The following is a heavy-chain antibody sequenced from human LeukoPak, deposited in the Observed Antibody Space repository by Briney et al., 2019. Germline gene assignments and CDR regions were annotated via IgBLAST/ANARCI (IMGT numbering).Heavy chain of an antibody. J-gene: IGHJ4*02. V-gene: IGHV3-7*01. D-gene: IGHD1-26*01. CDR1: GFTFSTYW. CDR3: ARDVVGSLDY. CDR2: IKGDESAR. Sequence: GGSLRLSCAASGFTFSTYWMAWVRQAPGKGLEWVANIKGDESARHQADSVKGRFTISRDNTQNSVYLQMSNLRGDDTAVYYCARDVVGSLDYSGPRTLVTVSS.